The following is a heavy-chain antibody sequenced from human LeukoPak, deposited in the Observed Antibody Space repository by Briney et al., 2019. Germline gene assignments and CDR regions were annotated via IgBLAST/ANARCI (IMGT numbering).Heavy chain of an antibody. CDR3: ARDYDYVWGSYRYTFDY. J-gene: IGHJ4*02. Sequence: PSETLSLTCAVYGGSFSGYYWSWIRQPPGKGLEWIGEINHSGSTNYNPSLKSRATISVDTSKNQFSLKLSSVTAADTAVYYCARDYDYVWGSYRYTFDYWGQGTLVTVSS. V-gene: IGHV4-34*01. D-gene: IGHD3-16*02. CDR1: GGSFSGYY. CDR2: INHSGST.